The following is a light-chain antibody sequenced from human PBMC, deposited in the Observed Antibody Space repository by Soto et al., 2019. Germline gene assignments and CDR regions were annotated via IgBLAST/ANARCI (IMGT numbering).Light chain of an antibody. CDR1: QGIGND. Sequence: AIQMTQSPSSLSASVGDRVTITCRSSQGIGNDLGWYQQKPGKAPILLIYAAARLQSEVPSRFSGSGSGTDFTLTISSLRPEDFATYYCQQDHSYPRTFGQGTTVEVK. J-gene: IGKJ1*01. V-gene: IGKV1-6*01. CDR2: AAA. CDR3: QQDHSYPRT.